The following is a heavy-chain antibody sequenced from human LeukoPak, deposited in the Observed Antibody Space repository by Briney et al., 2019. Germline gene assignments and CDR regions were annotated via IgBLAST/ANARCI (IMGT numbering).Heavy chain of an antibody. D-gene: IGHD2-15*01. V-gene: IGHV6-1*01. J-gene: IGHJ4*02. Sequence: SQTLSHTCAVSGDSFFWNSVAWNWIRQSPSRGLEWLGRTYYSSEWHHDYAVSVKSRINITADTFKSQFSLYLNTVTPEDTAVYFCARGRYCGGGTCYHFDSWGQGTLVTVSS. CDR1: GDSFFWNSVA. CDR3: ARGRYCGGGTCYHFDS. CDR2: TYYSSEWHH.